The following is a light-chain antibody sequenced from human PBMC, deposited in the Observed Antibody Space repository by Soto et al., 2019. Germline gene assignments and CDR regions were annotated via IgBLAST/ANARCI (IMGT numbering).Light chain of an antibody. CDR1: QTISSW. V-gene: IGKV1-5*03. Sequence: DIQMTQSPSTLSVSVGARATITCRASQTISSWLAWYQQKPGKAPKLLIYKSSTLKSGVPSRFSGSGSATEFPLTISSLQPDDFATYYCQQLNSYLLTFGQGTRLEIK. CDR2: KSS. J-gene: IGKJ5*01. CDR3: QQLNSYLLT.